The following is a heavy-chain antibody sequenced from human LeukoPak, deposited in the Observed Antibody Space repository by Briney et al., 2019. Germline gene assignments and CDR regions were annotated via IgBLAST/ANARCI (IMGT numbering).Heavy chain of an antibody. V-gene: IGHV1-2*02. CDR2: INPNSGGT. CDR3: ARGGVLWPSDPYYYYGMDV. J-gene: IGHJ6*02. Sequence: ASVKVSCKASGYTFTGYYMHWVRQAPGQGLEWMGWINPNSGGTNYAQKFQGRVTMTRDTSISTAYMELSRLRSDDTAVYYCARGGVLWPSDPYYYYGMDVWGQGTTVTVSS. D-gene: IGHD3-10*01. CDR1: GYTFTGYY.